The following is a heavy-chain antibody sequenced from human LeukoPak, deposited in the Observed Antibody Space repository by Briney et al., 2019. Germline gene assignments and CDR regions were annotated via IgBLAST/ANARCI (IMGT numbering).Heavy chain of an antibody. CDR2: IYHSGNT. Sequence: SETLSLTCAVSGGSISSHYWSWVRQTPGKGLEWIGHIYHSGNTKYNSALKGRVTISDDASKNQFSLRLSSVTAADTAVYYCARAPTGTGGWNWFDPWGQGTLVTVSS. D-gene: IGHD1-1*01. V-gene: IGHV4-59*11. CDR1: GGSISSHY. CDR3: ARAPTGTGGWNWFDP. J-gene: IGHJ5*02.